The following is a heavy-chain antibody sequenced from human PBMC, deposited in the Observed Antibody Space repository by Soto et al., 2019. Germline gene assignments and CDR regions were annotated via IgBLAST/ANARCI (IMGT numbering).Heavy chain of an antibody. CDR2: IIPILGIA. J-gene: IGHJ4*02. CDR1: GGTFSSYT. V-gene: IGHV1-69*02. Sequence: QVQLVQSAAEVRKPGSSVKVSCKASGGTFSSYTISWVRQAPGQGLDWMGRIIPILGIASYAQKCPGRGTITVDKSQGTAYMELSSLRSEDTAVYYCLNPPHYRGPGTLVSISS. CDR3: LNPPHY.